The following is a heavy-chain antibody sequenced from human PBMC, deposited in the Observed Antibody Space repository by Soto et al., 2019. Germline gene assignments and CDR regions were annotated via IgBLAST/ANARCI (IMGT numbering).Heavy chain of an antibody. CDR3: AHRRCDDFGDYGIVGQTDAFDS. Sequence: QITLKASGPTLVKPTQTLTLTCTFSGFSLSTTDVAVGWIRQHPEKALEWLALISWDDDKRYSPSLKSRLTSPKATSTYQVVLTMTGMSPADICTYFCAHRRCDDFGDYGIVGQTDAFDSWGPGTMVTVSS. J-gene: IGHJ3*02. V-gene: IGHV2-5*02. CDR2: ISWDDDK. D-gene: IGHD4-17*01. CDR1: GFSLSTTDVA.